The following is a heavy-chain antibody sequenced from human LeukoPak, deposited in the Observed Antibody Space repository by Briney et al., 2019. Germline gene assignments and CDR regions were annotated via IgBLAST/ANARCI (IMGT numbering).Heavy chain of an antibody. CDR2: MNPNSGNT. V-gene: IGHV1-8*01. Sequence: ASVKVSCRASGYTFTTYDINWVRQATGQGLEWMGWMNPNSGNTAYAQKFQGRVTMTRNTSISTAFMKLSGLRSEDTAVYFCARRNTAMVAGLDYWGQGSLVTVSS. CDR1: GYTFTTYD. J-gene: IGHJ4*02. D-gene: IGHD5-18*01. CDR3: ARRNTAMVAGLDY.